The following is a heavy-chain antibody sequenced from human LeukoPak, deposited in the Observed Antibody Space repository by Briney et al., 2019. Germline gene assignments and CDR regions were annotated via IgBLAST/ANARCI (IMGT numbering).Heavy chain of an antibody. V-gene: IGHV3-23*01. CDR1: GFTFISYA. CDR3: AKVYSRMVATIIPEYFQH. CDR2: ISGSGGST. J-gene: IGHJ1*01. D-gene: IGHD5-12*01. Sequence: PGGSLRLSCAASGFTFISYAMSWVRQAPGKGLEWVSAISGSGGSTYYADSVKGRFTISRDNSKNTLYLQMNSLRAEDTAVYYCAKVYSRMVATIIPEYFQHWGQGTLVTVSS.